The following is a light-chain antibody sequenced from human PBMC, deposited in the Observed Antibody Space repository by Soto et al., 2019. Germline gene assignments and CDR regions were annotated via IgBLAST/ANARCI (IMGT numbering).Light chain of an antibody. V-gene: IGKV3-11*01. Sequence: EILLTQSPATLSSSLGERATLSCRASQGVSSYLAWYQQRPGQLPRLLMYAASNRATGIPARFSASGSGTDFTLTISSLEPEDFAVYYCQQRRNWPSTFGGGTRVEI. CDR2: AAS. J-gene: IGKJ4*01. CDR3: QQRRNWPST. CDR1: QGVSSY.